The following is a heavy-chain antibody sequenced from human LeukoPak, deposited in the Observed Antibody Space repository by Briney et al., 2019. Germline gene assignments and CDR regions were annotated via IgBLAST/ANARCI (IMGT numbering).Heavy chain of an antibody. J-gene: IGHJ4*02. V-gene: IGHV4-39*07. CDR3: AGDYGDYYFDY. CDR1: GDSSTNSIYY. CDR2: IYYSGST. Sequence: SETLSLTCSVSGDSSTNSIYYWGWIRQPPGKGLEWIGSIYYSGSTSYNPSLKSRVTISVDTSKNQFSLKLSSVTAADTAVYFCAGDYGDYYFDYWGQGTLVTVSS. D-gene: IGHD4-17*01.